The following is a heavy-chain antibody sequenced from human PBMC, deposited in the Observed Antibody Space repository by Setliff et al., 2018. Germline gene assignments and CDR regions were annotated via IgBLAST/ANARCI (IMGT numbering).Heavy chain of an antibody. CDR3: ARVAAYSSSWYNYYYGMDV. J-gene: IGHJ6*02. CDR1: GYSISSDTYY. Sequence: SETLSLTCAVSGYSISSDTYYWGWIRQPPGKGLEWIGSIFHSGSTYYSPSLKSRVTISVDTSKNQFSLKLSSVTAADTAVYYCARVAAYSSSWYNYYYGMDVWGQGTTVTVSS. CDR2: IFHSGST. D-gene: IGHD6-13*01. V-gene: IGHV4-39*07.